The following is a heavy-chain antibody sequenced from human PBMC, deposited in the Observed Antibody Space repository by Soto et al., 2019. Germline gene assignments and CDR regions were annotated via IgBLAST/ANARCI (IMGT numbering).Heavy chain of an antibody. CDR3: ARGHRRAVQYRSLLGYYGMDV. J-gene: IGHJ6*02. D-gene: IGHD2-2*01. V-gene: IGHV1-18*01. CDR2: ISAYNGNT. CDR1: GYTFTSYG. Sequence: QVQLVQSGAEVKKPGASVKVSCKASGYTFTSYGISWVRQAPGQGLEWMGWISAYNGNTNYAQKLQGRVTMTTDTSTSKDYMELRSLRYDDTAVYYCARGHRRAVQYRSLLGYYGMDVWGQGTKVTVSS.